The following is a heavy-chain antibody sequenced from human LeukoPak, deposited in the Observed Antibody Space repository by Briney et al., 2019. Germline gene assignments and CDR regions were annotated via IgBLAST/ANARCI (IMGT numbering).Heavy chain of an antibody. J-gene: IGHJ4*02. V-gene: IGHV3-21*01. CDR3: ARDVEASMVRGVINDY. Sequence: PGGSLRLSCAASGFTFSSYAMTWVRQAPGKGLEWVSSISSSSSYIYYADSVKGRFTISRDNAKNSLYLQMNSLRAEDTAVYYCARDVEASMVRGVINDYWGQGTLVTVSS. D-gene: IGHD3-10*01. CDR1: GFTFSSYA. CDR2: ISSSSSYI.